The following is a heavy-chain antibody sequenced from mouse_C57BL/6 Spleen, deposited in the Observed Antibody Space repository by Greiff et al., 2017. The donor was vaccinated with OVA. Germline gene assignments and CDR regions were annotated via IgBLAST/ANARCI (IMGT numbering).Heavy chain of an antibody. V-gene: IGHV1-61*01. D-gene: IGHD1-1*01. CDR1: GYTFTSYW. Sequence: VQLQQPGAELVRPGSSVKLSCKASGYTFTSYWMDWVKQRPGQGLEWIGNIYPSDSETHYNQKFKDKATLTVDKSSSTAYMQLSSLTSEDSAVYYCAREGSYYGSSYDFDYWGQGTTLTVSS. CDR2: IYPSDSET. J-gene: IGHJ2*01. CDR3: AREGSYYGSSYDFDY.